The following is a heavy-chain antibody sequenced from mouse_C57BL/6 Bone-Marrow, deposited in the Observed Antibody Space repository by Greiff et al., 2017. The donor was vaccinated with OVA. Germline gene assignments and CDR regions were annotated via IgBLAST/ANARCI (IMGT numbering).Heavy chain of an antibody. J-gene: IGHJ2*01. CDR1: GFTFSSYG. Sequence: EVLLVESGGDLVKPGGSLQLSCAASGFTFSSYGMSWVRQTPDKRLEWVATISSGGSYTYYPDSVKGRFTISRDNAKNTLYLQMSSLKSEDTAMYYCARRTPPITTVVAYYFDYWGQGTTLTVSS. CDR2: ISSGGSYT. D-gene: IGHD1-1*01. CDR3: ARRTPPITTVVAYYFDY. V-gene: IGHV5-6*01.